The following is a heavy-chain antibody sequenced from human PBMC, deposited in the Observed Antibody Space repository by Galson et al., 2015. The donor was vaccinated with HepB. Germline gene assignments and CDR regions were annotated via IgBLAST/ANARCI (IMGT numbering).Heavy chain of an antibody. CDR3: ARSDYLTLMSINKNWSDP. Sequence: TLSLTCTASGGSISGGGYYWNWTRQPAGQGLGWIGHIYTSGNTNYNPSLKCRVTMSIDKSNNQFFLKLSSVTAADTAVYYCARSDYLTLMSINKNWSDPWGRGTLVTVSS. CDR1: GGSISGGGYY. J-gene: IGHJ5*02. V-gene: IGHV4-61*09. CDR2: IYTSGNT. D-gene: IGHD4-17*01.